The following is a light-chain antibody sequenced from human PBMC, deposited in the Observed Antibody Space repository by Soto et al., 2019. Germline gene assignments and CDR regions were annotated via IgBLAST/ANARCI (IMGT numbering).Light chain of an antibody. Sequence: QSALTQPASVSASPGQSITVSCTGTSSDVGGYNYVSWYQQHPGKAPKLMIYDVSNRPSGVSNRFSGSKSGNTASLTISGLQAEDEADYYCSSYTSSRKNVFGTGTKVTVL. CDR3: SSYTSSRKNV. J-gene: IGLJ1*01. V-gene: IGLV2-14*01. CDR2: DVS. CDR1: SSDVGGYNY.